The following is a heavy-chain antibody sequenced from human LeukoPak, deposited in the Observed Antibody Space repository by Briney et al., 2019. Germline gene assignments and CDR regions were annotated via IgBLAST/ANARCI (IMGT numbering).Heavy chain of an antibody. J-gene: IGHJ4*02. Sequence: PSETLSLTCAVYGGSFSGYYWSWIRQPSGKGLEWIGEINHSGSTNYNPSLKSRVTISVDTSKNQFSLKLSSVTAADTAVYYCARGVGSSGWTYFDYWGQGTLVTVSS. CDR1: GGSFSGYY. CDR3: ARGVGSSGWTYFDY. D-gene: IGHD6-19*01. CDR2: INHSGST. V-gene: IGHV4-34*01.